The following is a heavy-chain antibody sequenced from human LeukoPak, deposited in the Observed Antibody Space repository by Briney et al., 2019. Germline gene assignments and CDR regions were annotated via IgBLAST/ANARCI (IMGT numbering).Heavy chain of an antibody. V-gene: IGHV5-51*01. CDR1: GYSVTSNW. CDR2: IYPTDSTT. Sequence: GESLKISCKGSGYSVTSNWIAWVRQMPGKGLEWMGIIYPTDSTTRYSPSLQGQVTISADKSINTAYLQWSSLKASDTAMYYCARQFRDSSGYYSYYFDYWGQGTLVTVSS. D-gene: IGHD3-22*01. J-gene: IGHJ4*02. CDR3: ARQFRDSSGYYSYYFDY.